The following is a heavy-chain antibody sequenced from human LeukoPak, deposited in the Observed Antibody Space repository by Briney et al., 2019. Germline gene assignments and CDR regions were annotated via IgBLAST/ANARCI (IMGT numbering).Heavy chain of an antibody. V-gene: IGHV1-69*13. CDR3: AREDGGMNYYDSSGYYGPFDY. Sequence: SVKVSCKASGYTFTSYGISWVRQAPGQGLEWMGGIIPIFGTANYAQKFQGRVTITADESTSTAYMELSSLRSEDTAVYYCAREDGGMNYYDSSGYYGPFDYWGQGTLVTVSS. J-gene: IGHJ4*02. CDR2: IIPIFGTA. CDR1: GYTFTSYG. D-gene: IGHD3-22*01.